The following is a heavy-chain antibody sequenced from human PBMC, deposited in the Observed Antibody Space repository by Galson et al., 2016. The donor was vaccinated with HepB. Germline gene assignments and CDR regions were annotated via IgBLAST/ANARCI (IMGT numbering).Heavy chain of an antibody. CDR1: GYTFTDYG. J-gene: IGHJ4*02. CDR3: ARAKDPLYSSASSY. V-gene: IGHV1-18*01. Sequence: SVKVSCKASGYTFTDYGFSWVRQAPGRGLEWMGWINPDNGNTNYVEDYQGRVTLTSDTATSTVHMEVKSLKSDDTAAYYCARAKDPLYSSASSYWGQGTLVTVSS. D-gene: IGHD6-6*01. CDR2: INPDNGNT.